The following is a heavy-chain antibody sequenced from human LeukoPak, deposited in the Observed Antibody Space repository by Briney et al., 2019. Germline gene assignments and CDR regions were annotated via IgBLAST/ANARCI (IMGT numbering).Heavy chain of an antibody. V-gene: IGHV4-59*12. CDR1: GGSISSYY. Sequence: SETLSLTCTVSGGSISSYYWSWIRQPPGKGLEWIGYIYYSGSTNYNPSLKSRVTISVDTSKNQFSLKLSSVTAADTAVYYCAKDRDFWSGPFDYWGQGTLVTVSS. CDR2: IYYSGST. J-gene: IGHJ4*02. CDR3: AKDRDFWSGPFDY. D-gene: IGHD3-3*01.